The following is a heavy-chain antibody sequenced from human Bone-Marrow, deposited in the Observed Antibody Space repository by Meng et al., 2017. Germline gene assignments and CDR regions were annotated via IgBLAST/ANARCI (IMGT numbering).Heavy chain of an antibody. Sequence: GESLKISCAASGFTFSSYSMNWVRQAPGKGLEWVSLISWDGGSTYYADSVKGRFTISRDNSKNSLYLQMNSLRAEDTALYYCAKAPICGGDCLSSGMDVWGQGTTVTVSS. V-gene: IGHV3-43D*03. CDR3: AKAPICGGDCLSSGMDV. J-gene: IGHJ6*02. CDR1: GFTFSSYS. D-gene: IGHD2-21*02. CDR2: ISWDGGST.